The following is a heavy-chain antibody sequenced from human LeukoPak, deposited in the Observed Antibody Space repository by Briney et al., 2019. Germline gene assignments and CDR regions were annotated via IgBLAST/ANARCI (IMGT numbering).Heavy chain of an antibody. D-gene: IGHD4-23*01. CDR3: ANGNSPDCFDY. Sequence: SETLSLTCTVSGGSISSYYWSWIRQPPGKGLEWIGYIYYSGSTNYNPSLKSRVTISVDTSKNQFSLKLSSVTAAETAVYYCANGNSPDCFDYWGQGTLVTVSS. CDR1: GGSISSYY. CDR2: IYYSGST. V-gene: IGHV4-59*01. J-gene: IGHJ4*02.